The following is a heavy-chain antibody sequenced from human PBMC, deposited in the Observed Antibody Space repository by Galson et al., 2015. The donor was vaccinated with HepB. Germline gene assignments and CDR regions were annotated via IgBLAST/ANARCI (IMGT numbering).Heavy chain of an antibody. Sequence: SLRLSCAASGFTFSSYSMNWVRQAPGKGLEWVSSISSSSSYIYYADSVKGRFTISRDNAKNSLYLQMNSLRAEDTAVYYCARDRYCSSTSCRTSHFDYWGQGTLVTVSS. CDR1: GFTFSSYS. CDR2: ISSSSSYI. J-gene: IGHJ4*02. V-gene: IGHV3-21*01. D-gene: IGHD2-2*01. CDR3: ARDRYCSSTSCRTSHFDY.